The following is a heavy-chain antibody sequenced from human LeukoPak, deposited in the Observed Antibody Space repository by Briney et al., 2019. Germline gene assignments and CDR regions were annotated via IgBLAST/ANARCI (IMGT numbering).Heavy chain of an antibody. CDR1: GFTFSDYY. CDR2: ISSSGSTI. J-gene: IGHJ6*02. D-gene: IGHD3-3*01. Sequence: KPGGSLRLSCAASGFTFSDYYMSWIRQAPGKGLEWVSYISSSGSTIYYAGSVKGRFTISRDNAKNSLYLQMNSLRAEDTAVYYCASGFWSGAGIYYYGMDVWGQGTTVTVSS. V-gene: IGHV3-11*01. CDR3: ASGFWSGAGIYYYGMDV.